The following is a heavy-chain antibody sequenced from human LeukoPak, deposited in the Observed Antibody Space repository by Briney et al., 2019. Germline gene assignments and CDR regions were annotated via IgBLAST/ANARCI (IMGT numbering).Heavy chain of an antibody. J-gene: IGHJ6*02. CDR2: IYYSGST. Sequence: SETLSLTCTVSGGSISRSSYYWGWIRQPPGKGLEWIGSIYYSGSTCYNPSLKSRVTISVDTSKNQFSLKLSSVTAADTAVYYCARGNDFWSEHYYGMDVRGQGTTVTVSS. D-gene: IGHD3-3*01. CDR1: GGSISRSSYY. CDR3: ARGNDFWSEHYYGMDV. V-gene: IGHV4-39*07.